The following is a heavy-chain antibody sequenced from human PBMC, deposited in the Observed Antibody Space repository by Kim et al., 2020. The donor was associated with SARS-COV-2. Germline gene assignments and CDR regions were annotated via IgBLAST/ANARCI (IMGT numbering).Heavy chain of an antibody. CDR3: ARSIYASGSHPTFDY. CDR1: GFTFSTYS. J-gene: IGHJ4*01. Sequence: GGSLRLSCAASGFTFSTYSLNWVRQAPGKGLEWVAPISSSGDYISYADSVRGRFTISRDNAKSSLFLQMTSLRAEDTAVYYCARSIYASGSHPTFDYWGQGTLVTVSS. V-gene: IGHV3-21*01. D-gene: IGHD3-10*01. CDR2: ISSSGDYI.